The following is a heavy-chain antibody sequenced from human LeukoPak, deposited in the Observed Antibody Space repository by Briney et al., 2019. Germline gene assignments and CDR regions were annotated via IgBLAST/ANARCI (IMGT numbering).Heavy chain of an antibody. CDR2: LNWNGGST. D-gene: IGHD3-10*01. CDR1: GFTVSSNY. J-gene: IGHJ3*01. CDR3: ARDGSYIGLDV. Sequence: GGSLRLSCAASGFTVSSNYMSWVRQAPGKGLEWVSGLNWNGGSTGYADSVKGRFTISRDNAKKSLYLQMNSLRAEDTALYYCARDGSYIGLDVWGQGTMVTVSS. V-gene: IGHV3-20*04.